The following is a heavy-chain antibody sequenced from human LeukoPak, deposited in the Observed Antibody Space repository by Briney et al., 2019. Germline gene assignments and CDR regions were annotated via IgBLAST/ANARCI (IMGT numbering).Heavy chain of an antibody. CDR3: AKDSLSIAAAGTALDY. CDR2: ISGSGGST. Sequence: GGSLRLSCAASGFTFSSYAMSWVRQGPGKGLEWVSAISGSGGSTYYADSVKGRFTISRDNSKNTLYLQMNSLRAEDTAVYYCAKDSLSIAAAGTALDYWGQGTLVTVSS. J-gene: IGHJ4*02. V-gene: IGHV3-23*01. CDR1: GFTFSSYA. D-gene: IGHD6-13*01.